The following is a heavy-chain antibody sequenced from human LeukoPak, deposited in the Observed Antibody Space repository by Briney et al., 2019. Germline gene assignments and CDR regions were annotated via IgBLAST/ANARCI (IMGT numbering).Heavy chain of an antibody. CDR3: ARLQQWLANGVFDY. J-gene: IGHJ4*02. Sequence: PSETLSLTCAVYGGSLSGYYWSWIRQPPGKGLEWIGEINHSGSTNYNPSLKSRVTISVDTSENQFSLKLSSVTAADTAVYYCARLQQWLANGVFDYWGQGTLVTVSS. CDR2: INHSGST. CDR1: GGSLSGYY. D-gene: IGHD6-19*01. V-gene: IGHV4-34*01.